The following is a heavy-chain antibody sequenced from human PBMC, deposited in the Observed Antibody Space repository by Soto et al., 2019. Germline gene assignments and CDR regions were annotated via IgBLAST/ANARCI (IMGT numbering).Heavy chain of an antibody. CDR3: ARDNGVGP. J-gene: IGHJ5*02. V-gene: IGHV4-30-4*01. Sequence: QVQLQESGPGLVKPSQTLSLTCTVSGGSISSGDYYWSWIRQPPGKGLEWIGYIYDSGSTYYNSSIKSRVNITRDTSKNQFSLKLTSVTAEDTAVYYCARDNGVGPWGQGTLVTVSS. CDR1: GGSISSGDYY. CDR2: IYDSGST. D-gene: IGHD2-8*01.